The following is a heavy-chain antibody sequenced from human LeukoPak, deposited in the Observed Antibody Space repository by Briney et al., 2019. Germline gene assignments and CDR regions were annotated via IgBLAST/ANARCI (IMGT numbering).Heavy chain of an antibody. V-gene: IGHV4-38-2*02. J-gene: IGHJ4*02. CDR2: IYHSGST. CDR3: AREVVVVVAARGAFDY. CDR1: GYSISSGYY. D-gene: IGHD2-15*01. Sequence: SETLSLTCAVSGYSISSGYYWGWIRQLPGKGLEWIGSIYHSGSTYYNPSLKSRVTISVDTSKNQFSLKLSSVTAADTAVYYCAREVVVVVAARGAFDYWGQGTLVTVSS.